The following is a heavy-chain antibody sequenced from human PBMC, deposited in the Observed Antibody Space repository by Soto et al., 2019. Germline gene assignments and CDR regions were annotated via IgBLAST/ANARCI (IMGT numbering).Heavy chain of an antibody. Sequence: GGSLRLSCASSGFSFSAFSMNWVRQAPGKGLEWVSYISSSSNTIYYADSVKGRFTISRDNAQNTLYLQMNSLRDEDTAVYYCAREGGRHCSPTRCYNAFDIWGQGTMVTVSS. CDR1: GFSFSAFS. CDR3: AREGGRHCSPTRCYNAFDI. CDR2: ISSSSNTI. J-gene: IGHJ3*02. V-gene: IGHV3-48*02. D-gene: IGHD2-2*02.